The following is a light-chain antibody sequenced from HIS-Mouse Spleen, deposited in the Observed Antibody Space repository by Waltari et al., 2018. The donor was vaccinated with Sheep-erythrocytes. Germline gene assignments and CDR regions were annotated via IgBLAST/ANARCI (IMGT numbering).Light chain of an antibody. CDR3: SSYAGSNNWV. CDR1: SSDVGGYNY. Sequence: QSALTQPRPVSGSPGPSVTISCPGTSSDVGGYNYVSWYQQHPGKAPKLMIYEVSKRPSGVPDRFSGSKSGNTASLTVSGLQAEDEADYYCSSYAGSNNWVFGGGTKLTVL. V-gene: IGLV2-8*01. J-gene: IGLJ3*02. CDR2: EVS.